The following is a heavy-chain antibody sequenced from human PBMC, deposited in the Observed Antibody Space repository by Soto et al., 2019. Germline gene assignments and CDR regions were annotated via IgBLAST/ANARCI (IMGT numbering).Heavy chain of an antibody. CDR1: AFTFRSFA. V-gene: IGHV3-23*01. D-gene: IGHD6-13*01. CDR2: ISGSGGDT. Sequence: PGGSLRLSCAASAFTFRSFAMNWVRQAPGKGLEWVSAISGSGGDTYYADSVKGRFTISRDNSKNTLYLQMNSLRAEDTAVYYCAKALYSSSHPPFDPWGQGTPVTVSS. J-gene: IGHJ5*02. CDR3: AKALYSSSHPPFDP.